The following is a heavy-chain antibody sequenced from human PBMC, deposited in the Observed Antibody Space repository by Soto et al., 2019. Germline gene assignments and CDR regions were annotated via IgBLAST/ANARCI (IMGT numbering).Heavy chain of an antibody. V-gene: IGHV4-59*01. CDR2: VYYTGDT. D-gene: IGHD6-19*01. CDR1: GGSISNYY. Sequence: QMQLQESGPGLVKPSETLSLTCTISGGSISNYYWSSIRQSPGRGLKWIGYVYYTGDTDFNPSLKSRVTISLDTPKNQFSLRLSSVTAADTAIYYCARDRSSGWYRDFDYWGQGILVTVSS. CDR3: ARDRSSGWYRDFDY. J-gene: IGHJ4*02.